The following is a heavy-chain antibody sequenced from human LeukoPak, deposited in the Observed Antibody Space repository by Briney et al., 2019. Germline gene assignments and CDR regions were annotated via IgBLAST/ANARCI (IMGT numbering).Heavy chain of an antibody. D-gene: IGHD3-22*01. Sequence: PGGSLRLSCAASGFTFSSYSMNWVRQAPGKGLEWVSSISSSSSYIYYADSVKGRFTISRDNAKNSLYPQMNSLRAEDTAVYYCARDSFHYYDSSPVDYWGQGTLVTVSS. J-gene: IGHJ4*02. CDR1: GFTFSSYS. CDR3: ARDSFHYYDSSPVDY. CDR2: ISSSSSYI. V-gene: IGHV3-21*01.